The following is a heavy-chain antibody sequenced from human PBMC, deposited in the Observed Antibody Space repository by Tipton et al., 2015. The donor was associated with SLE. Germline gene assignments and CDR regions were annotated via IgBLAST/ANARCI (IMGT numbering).Heavy chain of an antibody. CDR1: GGSISSHY. CDR3: ARDETHDSGDYYMDV. D-gene: IGHD3-10*01. V-gene: IGHV4-59*11. CDR2: IYYSGST. J-gene: IGHJ6*03. Sequence: TLSLTCTVSGGSISSHYWSWIRQPPGKGLEWIGYIYYSGSTNYNPSLKSRVTISVDTSKNQFSLKLSSVTAADTAVYYCARDETHDSGDYYMDVWGKGTTVTVSS.